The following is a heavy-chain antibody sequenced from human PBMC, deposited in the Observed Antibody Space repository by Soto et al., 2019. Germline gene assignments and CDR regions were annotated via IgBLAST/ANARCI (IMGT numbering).Heavy chain of an antibody. CDR2: IYTSGST. CDR3: ARDGNSYDHFDY. Sequence: VSLTCTAFGCSISRQYWSWIRQPAGKGLEWTGRIYTSGSTNYNPSLKSRVTMSVDTSKNQLSLKLSSVTAADTAVYYCARDGNSYDHFDYWGQGTLVTVSS. V-gene: IGHV4-4*07. D-gene: IGHD5-18*01. J-gene: IGHJ4*02. CDR1: GCSISRQY.